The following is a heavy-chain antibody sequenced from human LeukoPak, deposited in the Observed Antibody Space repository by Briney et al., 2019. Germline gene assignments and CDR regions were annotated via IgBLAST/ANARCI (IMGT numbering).Heavy chain of an antibody. Sequence: SVNVSCKASGGTFSSYAISWVRQAPGQGLEWMGGIIPIFGTANYAQKFQGRVTLTTDKSTSTVYMALSSLRSEDTAVYYCARVRRGYSGYDSGDYFDYWGQGTLVTVSS. J-gene: IGHJ4*02. CDR2: IIPIFGTA. CDR3: ARVRRGYSGYDSGDYFDY. CDR1: GGTFSSYA. V-gene: IGHV1-69*05. D-gene: IGHD5-12*01.